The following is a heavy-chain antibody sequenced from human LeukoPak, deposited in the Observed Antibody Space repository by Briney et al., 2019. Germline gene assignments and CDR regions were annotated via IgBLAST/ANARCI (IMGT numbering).Heavy chain of an antibody. V-gene: IGHV1-2*02. CDR1: GYTFTGYY. CDR3: ARGFFGSGSYYDY. Sequence: ASVKVSCKASGYTFTGYYMHWVRQAPGQGLEWMGWINPNSGGTDYAQKFQGRVTMTRDTSISTAYMELSRLRSDDTAVYYCARGFFGSGSYYDYWGQGTLVTVSS. CDR2: INPNSGGT. J-gene: IGHJ4*02. D-gene: IGHD3-10*01.